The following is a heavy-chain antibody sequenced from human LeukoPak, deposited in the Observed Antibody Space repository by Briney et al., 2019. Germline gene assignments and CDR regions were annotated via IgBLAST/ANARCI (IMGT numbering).Heavy chain of an antibody. CDR2: INHSGST. Sequence: SETLSLTCAVYGGSFSGYYWSWIRQPPGKGLGWIGEINHSGSTNYNPSLKSRVTISVDTSKNQFSLKLSSVTAADTAAYYCARGGYSGLTHWGQGTLVTVSS. J-gene: IGHJ4*02. D-gene: IGHD5-12*01. CDR3: ARGGYSGLTH. CDR1: GGSFSGYY. V-gene: IGHV4-34*01.